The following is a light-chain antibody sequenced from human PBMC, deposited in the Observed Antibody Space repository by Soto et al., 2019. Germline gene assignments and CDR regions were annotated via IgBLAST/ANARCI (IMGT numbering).Light chain of an antibody. CDR1: SSDVGGYNY. CDR2: DVS. Sequence: QSVLTQPRSGSGSPGQSVTISCTGTSSDVGGYNYVSWYQQHPGKAPKLMIYDVSKRPSGVPDRFSGSKSGNTASLTISGLQAEDDADYYCCSYAGSYTWVFGGGTKLTVL. V-gene: IGLV2-11*01. CDR3: CSYAGSYTWV. J-gene: IGLJ2*01.